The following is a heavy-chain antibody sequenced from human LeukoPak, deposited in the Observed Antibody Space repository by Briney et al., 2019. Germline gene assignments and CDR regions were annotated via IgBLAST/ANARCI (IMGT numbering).Heavy chain of an antibody. V-gene: IGHV1-8*01. J-gene: IGHJ4*02. CDR3: TRGSSGRRDN. CDR1: GYTFTSCD. D-gene: IGHD6-19*01. CDR2: INPNSGNT. Sequence: ASVKVSCKASGYTFTSCDINWVRQATGQGLAWMGWINPNSGNTGYGQSFQGRITMTRDISIGTAYMELSNLTSEDTAIYYCTRGSSGRRDNWGQGTLVTVSA.